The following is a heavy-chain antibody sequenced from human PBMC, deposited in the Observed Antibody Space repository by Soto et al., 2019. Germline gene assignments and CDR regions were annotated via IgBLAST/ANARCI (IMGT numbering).Heavy chain of an antibody. J-gene: IGHJ3*02. CDR3: AREKPDCTNGVCQDPNDAFDI. CDR1: GYTFTSYP. D-gene: IGHD2-8*01. Sequence: GASVKVSCKASGYTFTSYPVHWVRQAPGQGLEWMGWINAGKGNTEYSQKFQGRVIMTRNTSISTVYMELSSLGSEDTAVYYCAREKPDCTNGVCQDPNDAFDIWGQGTMVTVSS. V-gene: IGHV1-3*01. CDR2: INAGKGNT.